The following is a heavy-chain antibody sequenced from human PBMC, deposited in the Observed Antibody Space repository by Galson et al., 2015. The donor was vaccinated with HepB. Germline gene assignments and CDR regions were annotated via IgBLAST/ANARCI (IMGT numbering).Heavy chain of an antibody. Sequence: SVKVSCKASGYTFTSYYMHWVRQAPGQGLEWMGIINPSGGSTSYAQKFQGRVTMTRDTSTSTVYMELSSLRSEDTAVYYCARRKWELLAEGAYYYYMDVWGKGTTVTVSS. V-gene: IGHV1-46*01. CDR1: GYTFTSYY. J-gene: IGHJ6*03. CDR2: INPSGGST. CDR3: ARRKWELLAEGAYYYYMDV. D-gene: IGHD1-26*01.